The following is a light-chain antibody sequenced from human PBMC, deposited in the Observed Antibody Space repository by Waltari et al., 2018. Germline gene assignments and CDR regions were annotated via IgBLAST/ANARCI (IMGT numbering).Light chain of an antibody. Sequence: VVVTQEPSLPVSPGGTVTLTCGSSTGAVTSGQFPYWFLQKPGQAPRTLVYDTSNKHSWTPARFSGSLLGGKAALTLSGAQPEDEAEYYCSVSYSGHVIFGGGTKLTVL. CDR2: DTS. CDR3: SVSYSGHVI. V-gene: IGLV7-46*01. J-gene: IGLJ2*01. CDR1: TGAVTSGQF.